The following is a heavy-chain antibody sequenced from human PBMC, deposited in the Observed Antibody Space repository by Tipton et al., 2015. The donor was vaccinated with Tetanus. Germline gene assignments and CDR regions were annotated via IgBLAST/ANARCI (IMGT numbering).Heavy chain of an antibody. Sequence: TLSLTCNVSGDSIRRSHWSWIRQPPGKGLEWIGHIFHSGSTNYNPSLKSRVTISVDTSKNQFSLKLSSVTAADTAVYYCARGTGDSWGQGPLVTVSS. D-gene: IGHD1-14*01. CDR2: IFHSGST. J-gene: IGHJ4*02. V-gene: IGHV4-59*01. CDR1: GDSIRRSH. CDR3: ARGTGDS.